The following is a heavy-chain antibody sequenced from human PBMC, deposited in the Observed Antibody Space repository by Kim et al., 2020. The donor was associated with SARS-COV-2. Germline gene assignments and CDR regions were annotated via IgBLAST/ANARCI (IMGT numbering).Heavy chain of an antibody. CDR3: TRGDYGSGSYTDY. CDR1: GFTFGDYA. J-gene: IGHJ4*02. D-gene: IGHD3-10*01. Sequence: GGSLRLSCTASGFTFGDYAMSWFRQAPGKGLEWVGFIRSKAYGGTTEYAASVKGRFTISRDDSKSIAYLQMNSLKTEDTAVYYCTRGDYGSGSYTDYWGQGTLVTVSS. CDR2: IRSKAYGGTT. V-gene: IGHV3-49*03.